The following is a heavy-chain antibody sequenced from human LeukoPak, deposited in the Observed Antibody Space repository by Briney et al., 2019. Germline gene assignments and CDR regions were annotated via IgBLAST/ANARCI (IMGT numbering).Heavy chain of an antibody. CDR2: INWNGGST. D-gene: IGHD2-2*01. Sequence: GGSLRLSCAASGFTFDDYGMSWVRQAPGRGLEWVSGINWNGGSTGYADSVKGRFTISRDNAKNSLYLQMNSLRAEDTALYYCARGYIEVVPAAIYFDYWGQGTLVTVTS. J-gene: IGHJ4*02. V-gene: IGHV3-20*04. CDR1: GFTFDDYG. CDR3: ARGYIEVVPAAIYFDY.